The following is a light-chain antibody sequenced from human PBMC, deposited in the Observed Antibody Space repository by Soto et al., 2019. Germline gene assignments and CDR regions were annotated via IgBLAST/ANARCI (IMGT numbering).Light chain of an antibody. CDR1: QSVSRY. J-gene: IGKJ1*01. Sequence: EIVLWQEPGTLSLFPWEKTTPSCRASQSVSRYLTWYQQKPGQGPRVLIYGASSRATGIPDRFSGSGSGTDFTLTINRLEPEDFAVYYCQQYGSPSPTFGHGTKVE. V-gene: IGKV3-20*01. CDR2: GAS. CDR3: QQYGSPSPT.